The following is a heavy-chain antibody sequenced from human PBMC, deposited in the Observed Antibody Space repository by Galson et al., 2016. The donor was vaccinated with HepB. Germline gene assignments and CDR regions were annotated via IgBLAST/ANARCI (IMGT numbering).Heavy chain of an antibody. V-gene: IGHV4/OR15-8*01. CDR3: ARGELALGFDY. Sequence: ETLSLTCSVSGGSITSSDWWSWVRQPPGKGLEWIADIHYNGRPNHSPSLKSRVTISVDKSRNQCSLKLSSVTAADTAVYYCARGELALGFDYWGQGALVTVSS. D-gene: IGHD3-10*01. CDR2: IHYNGRP. J-gene: IGHJ4*02. CDR1: GGSITSSDW.